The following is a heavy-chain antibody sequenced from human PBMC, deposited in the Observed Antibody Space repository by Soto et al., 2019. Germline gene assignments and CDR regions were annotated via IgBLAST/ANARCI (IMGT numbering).Heavy chain of an antibody. Sequence: SETLSLTCTVSGGSINSYYWSWIRQPTGKGLEWIGRIYFSGETNYNPSLKSRLTMSVDTSKTQFSLKLSSVTAADTVVYYCARHAKGYYASGIYNYWFDPWGQGTPVTVSS. CDR1: GGSINSYY. D-gene: IGHD3-10*01. CDR3: ARHAKGYYASGIYNYWFDP. CDR2: IYFSGET. V-gene: IGHV4-4*07. J-gene: IGHJ5*02.